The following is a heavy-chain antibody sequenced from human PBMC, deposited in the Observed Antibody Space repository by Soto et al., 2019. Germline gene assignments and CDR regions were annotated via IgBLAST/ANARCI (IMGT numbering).Heavy chain of an antibody. J-gene: IGHJ4*02. Sequence: QVQLQESGPGLVKPSQTLSLTCTVSGGSISSGTYHWTWIRQHPGKGLEWIGYIYYSGSTYYNPSIKSLVTISVDTSKNQFSLRLSSVTAADTAVYYCAVEINYYDTSGDSYFDYWGKGTLVTVSS. V-gene: IGHV4-31*01. CDR1: GGSISSGTYH. D-gene: IGHD3-22*01. CDR3: AVEINYYDTSGDSYFDY. CDR2: IYYSGST.